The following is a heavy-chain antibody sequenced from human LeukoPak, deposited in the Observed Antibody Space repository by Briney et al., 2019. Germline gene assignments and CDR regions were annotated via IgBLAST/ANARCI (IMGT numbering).Heavy chain of an antibody. CDR2: MNPNSGNT. CDR1: GYTFTNSD. J-gene: IGHJ4*02. CDR3: AREGYCSSIRCLDY. D-gene: IGHD2-2*01. Sequence: ASVKVSCKASGYTFTNSDINWVRQATGQGLEWMGWMNPNSGNTGYAQKFQGRVTFTRNTSISTAYMELSRLRSDDTAVYYCAREGYCSSIRCLDYWGQGTLVTVSS. V-gene: IGHV1-8*03.